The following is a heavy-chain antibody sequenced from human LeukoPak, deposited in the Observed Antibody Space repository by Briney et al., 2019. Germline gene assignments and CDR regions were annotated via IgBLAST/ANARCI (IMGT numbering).Heavy chain of an antibody. J-gene: IGHJ1*01. Sequence: PGGSLRLSCAASGFTFSSYAMHWVRQAPGKGLEWVAHINPDGRDTYYVDSVKGRFTISRDNAQNSMYLQMNSLRVEDTAVYYCTSWGDTTAEYFQRWGQGTLVTVPS. CDR2: INPDGRDT. CDR1: GFTFSSYA. D-gene: IGHD2-21*02. V-gene: IGHV3-7*01. CDR3: TSWGDTTAEYFQR.